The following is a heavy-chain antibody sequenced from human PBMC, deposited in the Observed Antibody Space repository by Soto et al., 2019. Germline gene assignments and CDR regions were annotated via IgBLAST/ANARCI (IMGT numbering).Heavy chain of an antibody. D-gene: IGHD3-22*01. J-gene: IGHJ2*01. CDR2: ISGSGGST. CDR3: AKDTQGFTMYASSGPGWYFDL. Sequence: EVQLLESGGGLVQPGGSLRLSCAASGFTFSSYAMSWVRQAPGKGLEWVSAISGSGGSTYYADSVKGRFTISRDNSKNTLYLQMNSLRAEDTAVYYCAKDTQGFTMYASSGPGWYFDLWGRGTLVTVSS. V-gene: IGHV3-23*01. CDR1: GFTFSSYA.